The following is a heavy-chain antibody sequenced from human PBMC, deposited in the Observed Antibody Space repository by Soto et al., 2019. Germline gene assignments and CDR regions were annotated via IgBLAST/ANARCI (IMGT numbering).Heavy chain of an antibody. V-gene: IGHV1-18*01. Sequence: QVQLVQSGAEVKKPGASVKVSCKASGYTFTNYGITWVRQAPGQGLEGMGGISGYNGDKDYAQKVQGRVTMTTHTSTSTVYMELRSLSSDDTAVYYCAREGIRPYYYYGMDVWGQGTTVTVSS. J-gene: IGHJ6*02. CDR3: AREGIRPYYYYGMDV. CDR1: GYTFTNYG. CDR2: ISGYNGDK. D-gene: IGHD3-10*01.